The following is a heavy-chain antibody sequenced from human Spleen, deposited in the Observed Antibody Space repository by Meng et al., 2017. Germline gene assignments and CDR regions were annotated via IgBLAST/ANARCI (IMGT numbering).Heavy chain of an antibody. V-gene: IGHV4-38-2*02. Sequence: GSLRLSCTVSGYSISSGYYWGWIRQPPGKGLEWIGSIYHSGSTFYNPSLKSRVTISVDMSKNQFSPKLSSVTAADTAVYYCARVSSGSLDVWGQGTLVTVSS. CDR2: IYHSGST. CDR3: ARVSSGSLDV. CDR1: GYSISSGYY. D-gene: IGHD1-26*01. J-gene: IGHJ4*02.